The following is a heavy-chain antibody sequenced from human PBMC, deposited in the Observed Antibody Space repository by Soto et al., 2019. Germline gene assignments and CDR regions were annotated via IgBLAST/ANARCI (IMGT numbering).Heavy chain of an antibody. CDR1: GYTFINYG. Sequence: QVQLVQSGAEVKKPGASVRVSCKTSGYTFINYGITWVRQAPGQGLEWMGWLSAYNGDTSSSEKLQDRFTMTTDTSTNTVYMDPRSRTSDDAAVYYCARWSAIVGGAEALDVWGQGTMVIVSS. D-gene: IGHD1-26*01. V-gene: IGHV1-18*01. CDR2: LSAYNGDT. CDR3: ARWSAIVGGAEALDV. J-gene: IGHJ3*01.